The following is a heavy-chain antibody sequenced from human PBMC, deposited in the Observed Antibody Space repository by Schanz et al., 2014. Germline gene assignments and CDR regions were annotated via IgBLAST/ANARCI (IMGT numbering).Heavy chain of an antibody. V-gene: IGHV1-18*01. D-gene: IGHD5-12*01. CDR3: ARAFGGYDPAGALDY. J-gene: IGHJ4*02. CDR1: GYTFTDYG. Sequence: QVQVVQSGAEVKKPGASVKVSCKASGYTFTDYGVIWVRQAPGQGLEWMGWISTSNGNTNYIQKLQGRVTMTTDTSTSTAYMELRSLRSEDTAVYYCARAFGGYDPAGALDYWGQGTLVTVSS. CDR2: ISTSNGNT.